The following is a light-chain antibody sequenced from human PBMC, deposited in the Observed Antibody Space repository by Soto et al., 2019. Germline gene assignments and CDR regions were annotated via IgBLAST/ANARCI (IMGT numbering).Light chain of an antibody. CDR2: GAS. CDR3: QQTYTVPWT. Sequence: DLQMTQSPSSLSASIGDTVIITCRASRSLGVDLTWYQQNPGKAPKLLIYGASNLQNGVPSRFSGSGSGSDFTLTIRSLQLEDSATYYCQQTYTVPWTFGQGSKVEIK. J-gene: IGKJ1*01. V-gene: IGKV1-39*01. CDR1: RSLGVD.